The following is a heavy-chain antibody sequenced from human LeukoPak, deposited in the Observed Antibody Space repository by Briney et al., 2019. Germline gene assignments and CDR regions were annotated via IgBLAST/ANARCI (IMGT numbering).Heavy chain of an antibody. CDR3: ARVMISYYYDSNYQNNWFAP. CDR2: IYYSGST. D-gene: IGHD3-22*01. Sequence: SETLSLTCTVSGGSISSSSYYWGWIRQPPGKGLEWIASIYYSGSTYYNPSLNSRVTISVDTSKNPFSLKLSSVTAADTAVYYCARVMISYYYDSNYQNNWFAPWGQGTLVTVSS. V-gene: IGHV4-39*07. CDR1: GGSISSSSYY. J-gene: IGHJ5*02.